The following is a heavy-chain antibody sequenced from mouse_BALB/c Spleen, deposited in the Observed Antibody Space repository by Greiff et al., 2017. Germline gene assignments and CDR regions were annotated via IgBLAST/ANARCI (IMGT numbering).Heavy chain of an antibody. CDR1: GFTFSDYY. D-gene: IGHD2-2*01. Sequence: EVQGVESGGGLVKPGGSLKLSCAASGFTFSDYYMYWVRQTPEKRLEWVATISDGGSYTYYPDSVKGRFTISRDNAKNNLYLQMSSLKSEDTAMYYCARGGLGAWFAYWGQGTLVTVSA. V-gene: IGHV5-4*02. CDR3: ARGGLGAWFAY. J-gene: IGHJ3*01. CDR2: ISDGGSYT.